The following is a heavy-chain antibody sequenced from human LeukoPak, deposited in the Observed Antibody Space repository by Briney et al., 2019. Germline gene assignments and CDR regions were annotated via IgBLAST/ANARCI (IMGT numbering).Heavy chain of an antibody. CDR3: ARHPVGYCSGGSCFSPPSDY. CDR2: ISAYNGNT. V-gene: IGHV1-18*01. J-gene: IGHJ4*02. CDR1: GYTFTSYG. D-gene: IGHD2-15*01. Sequence: ASVKVSCKASGYTFTSYGISWVRQAPGQGREGRGWISAYNGNTNYAQKLQGRVTMTTDTSTSTAYMEMRSLRSDDTAVYYCARHPVGYCSGGSCFSPPSDYWGQGTLVTVSS.